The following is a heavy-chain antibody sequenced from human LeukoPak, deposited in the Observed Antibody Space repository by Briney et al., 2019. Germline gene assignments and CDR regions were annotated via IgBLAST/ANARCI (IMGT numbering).Heavy chain of an antibody. CDR2: ISYDGSNK. CDR3: AKGPGGAPDAFDI. J-gene: IGHJ3*02. V-gene: IGHV3-30*18. Sequence: GGSLRLSCAASGFTFGSYGMHWVRQAPGKGLEWVAVISYDGSNKYYADSVKGRFTISRDNSKNTLYLQMNSLRAEDTAVYYCAKGPGGAPDAFDIWGQGTMVTVSS. CDR1: GFTFGSYG.